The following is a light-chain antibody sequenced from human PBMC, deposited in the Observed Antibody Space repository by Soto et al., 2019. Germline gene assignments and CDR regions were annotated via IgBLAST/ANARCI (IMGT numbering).Light chain of an antibody. V-gene: IGLV1-40*01. CDR3: QSYDSSLSGVV. CDR1: SSNIGAGYD. J-gene: IGLJ2*01. CDR2: GNS. Sequence: PVLTQPPSVSGAPGQRVTISCTGSSSNIGAGYDVHWYQQLPGTAPKLLIYGNSNRPSGVPDRFSGSKSGTSASLAITGLQAEDEADYYCQSYDSSLSGVVFGGGTKVTVL.